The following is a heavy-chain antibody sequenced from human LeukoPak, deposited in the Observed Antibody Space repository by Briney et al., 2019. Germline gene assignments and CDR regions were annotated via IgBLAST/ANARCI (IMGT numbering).Heavy chain of an antibody. Sequence: ASVTVSCKASGYTFTAYYIHWVRQAPGQGLEYMGWINPNSGGTNYAQKFQGRVTMTRDTSISTAYMELSRLRSDDTAVYYCARLKVVGGVDWWGQGTLVTVSS. CDR3: ARLKVVGGVDW. D-gene: IGHD6-6*01. J-gene: IGHJ4*02. CDR1: GYTFTAYY. CDR2: INPNSGGT. V-gene: IGHV1-2*02.